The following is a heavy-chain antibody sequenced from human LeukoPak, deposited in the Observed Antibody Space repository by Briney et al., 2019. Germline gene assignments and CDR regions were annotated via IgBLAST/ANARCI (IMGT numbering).Heavy chain of an antibody. J-gene: IGHJ4*02. CDR1: GFTVSSNY. D-gene: IGHD6-13*01. CDR2: IYSGGST. V-gene: IGHV3-53*01. Sequence: PGGSLGLSCAASGFTVSSNYMSWVRQAPGKGLEWVSVIYSGGSTYYADSVKGRFTISRDNSKNTPYLQMNSLRAEDTAVYYCTVSSSWTYFDYWGQGTMVTVSS. CDR3: TVSSSWTYFDY.